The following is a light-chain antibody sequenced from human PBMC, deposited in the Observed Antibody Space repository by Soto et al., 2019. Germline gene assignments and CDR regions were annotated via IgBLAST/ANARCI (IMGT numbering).Light chain of an antibody. CDR3: HQRQSWPRT. CDR1: QYINTR. J-gene: IGKJ1*01. Sequence: TVLTQSPGTLSLSPGERATLSCRASQYINTRLAWYQHRPGQSPRLLIYQTSLRAAGIPARFSASGSGTDFTLTISDVQPEDFALYYCHQRQSWPRTFGQGTKVDI. CDR2: QTS. V-gene: IGKV3-11*01.